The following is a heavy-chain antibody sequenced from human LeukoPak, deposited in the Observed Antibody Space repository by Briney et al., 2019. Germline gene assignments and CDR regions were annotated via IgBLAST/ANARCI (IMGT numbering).Heavy chain of an antibody. CDR3: ARDVATVTTSFPLYYFDY. J-gene: IGHJ4*02. CDR2: INPNSGGT. Sequence: ASVKVSCKASGYTFTGYYMHWVRQAPGQGLEWMGWINPNSGGTNYAQKFQGRVTMTRDTSISTAYMELSRLRSDDTAVYYCARDVATVTTSFPLYYFDYWGQGTLVTVSS. CDR1: GYTFTGYY. D-gene: IGHD4-17*01. V-gene: IGHV1-2*02.